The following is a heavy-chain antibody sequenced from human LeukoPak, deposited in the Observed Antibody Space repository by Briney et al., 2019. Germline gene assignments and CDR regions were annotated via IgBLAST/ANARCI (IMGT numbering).Heavy chain of an antibody. D-gene: IGHD4-17*01. CDR1: GFTFSSYW. V-gene: IGHV3-7*01. CDR2: IKQDGSEK. J-gene: IGHJ4*02. CDR3: ARDPDYGDYVNYFDY. Sequence: PGGSLRLSCAASGFTFSSYWMSWVRQAPGKGLEWVANIKQDGSEKYYVDSVKGRFTISRDNAKNSLYLQMNGLRAEDTAVYYCARDPDYGDYVNYFDYWGQGTLVTVSS.